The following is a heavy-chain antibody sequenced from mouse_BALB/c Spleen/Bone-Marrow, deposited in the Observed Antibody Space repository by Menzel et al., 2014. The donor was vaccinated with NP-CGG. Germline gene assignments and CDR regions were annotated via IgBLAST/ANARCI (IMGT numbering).Heavy chain of an antibody. Sequence: VHLVESGPGLVAPSQSLSITCTVSGFSLTGYGVNWVRQPPGKGLEWLGMIWGDGSTDYNSALKSGLSISKDNSKSQVFLKMNSLQTDDTARYYCARALYDYDDLYCAMDYWGQGTSVTVSS. CDR2: IWGDGST. CDR1: GFSLTGYG. D-gene: IGHD2-4*01. J-gene: IGHJ4*01. V-gene: IGHV2-6-7*01. CDR3: ARALYDYDDLYCAMDY.